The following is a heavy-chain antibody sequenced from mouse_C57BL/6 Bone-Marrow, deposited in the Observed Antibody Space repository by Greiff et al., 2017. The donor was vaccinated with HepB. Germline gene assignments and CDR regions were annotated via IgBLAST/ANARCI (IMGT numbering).Heavy chain of an antibody. CDR1: GFTFSSYG. CDR2: ISSGGSYT. J-gene: IGHJ4*01. Sequence: EVMLVESGGDLVKPGGSLKLSCAASGFTFSSYGMSWVRQTPDKRLEWVATISSGGSYTYYPDSVKGRFTISRDNAKNTLYLQMSSLKSEDTAMYYCARRLLLYFDYWGQGTSVTVSS. CDR3: ARRLLLYFDY. D-gene: IGHD1-1*01. V-gene: IGHV5-6*02.